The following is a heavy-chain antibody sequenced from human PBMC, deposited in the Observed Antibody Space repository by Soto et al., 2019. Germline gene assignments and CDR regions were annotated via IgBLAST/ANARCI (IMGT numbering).Heavy chain of an antibody. Sequence: GASVKVSCKASGYTFTSYAMHWVRQAPGQRLEWMGWINAGNGNTKYSQKFQGRVTITRDTSASTAYMELSSLRSEDTAVYYCARESIAARPAIDYWGQGTLVTAPQ. D-gene: IGHD6-6*01. V-gene: IGHV1-3*01. J-gene: IGHJ4*02. CDR3: ARESIAARPAIDY. CDR1: GYTFTSYA. CDR2: INAGNGNT.